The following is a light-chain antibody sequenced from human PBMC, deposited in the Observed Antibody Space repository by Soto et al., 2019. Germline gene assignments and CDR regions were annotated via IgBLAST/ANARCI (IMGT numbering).Light chain of an antibody. CDR2: DTF. CDR1: QIFTSY. CDR3: QLRSDWPPTST. Sequence: EIVLTQSPATLSLSPGTGATISCRASQIFTSYLAWYQQRPGQAPRLLIYDTFTRATGIPARFSAKVAGTDFTLTISSLEPEDSAVYFCQLRSDWPPTSTFGQGTKVE. V-gene: IGKV3-11*01. J-gene: IGKJ2*01.